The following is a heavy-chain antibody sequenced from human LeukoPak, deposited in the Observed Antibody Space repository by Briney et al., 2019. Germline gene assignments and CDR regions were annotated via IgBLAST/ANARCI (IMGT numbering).Heavy chain of an antibody. J-gene: IGHJ5*02. V-gene: IGHV4-59*12. Sequence: SETLSLTCTVSGVSISSYYWSWIRQPPGMGLEWMGFVYYSGTTNYNPSLKRRVTISVDTSKNQFSLKLSSVTAADTAVYYCATLLRYFDWLPCPPWGQGTLVTVSS. CDR3: ATLLRYFDWLPCPP. D-gene: IGHD3-9*01. CDR1: GVSISSYY. CDR2: VYYSGTT.